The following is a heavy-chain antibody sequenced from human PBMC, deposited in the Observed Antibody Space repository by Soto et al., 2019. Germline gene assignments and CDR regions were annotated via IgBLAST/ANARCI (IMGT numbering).Heavy chain of an antibody. D-gene: IGHD3-10*01. CDR1: GFTFSSYS. Sequence: AGGSLRLSCAASGFTFSSYSMSWVRQAPGKGLEWVSGFRGSGDDGTTYYADSVKGRSTISRDNSKNMLFLQMNSLRAEDTAIYYCAKKVNSGSGSQYFDYWGQGALVPVSS. CDR3: AKKVNSGSGSQYFDY. V-gene: IGHV3-23*01. CDR2: FRGSGDDGTT. J-gene: IGHJ4*02.